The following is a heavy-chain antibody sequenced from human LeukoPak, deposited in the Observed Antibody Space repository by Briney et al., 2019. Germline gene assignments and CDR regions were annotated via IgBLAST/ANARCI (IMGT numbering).Heavy chain of an antibody. CDR3: ARSSSIAARRGAFDY. D-gene: IGHD6-6*01. J-gene: IGHJ4*02. CDR2: IIPIFGTA. Sequence: ASVKVSCKASGGTFISYAISWVRQAPGQGLEWMGGIIPIFGTANYAQKFQGRVTITTDESTSTAYMELSSLRSEDTAVYYCARSSSIAARRGAFDYWGQGTLVTVSS. V-gene: IGHV1-69*05. CDR1: GGTFISYA.